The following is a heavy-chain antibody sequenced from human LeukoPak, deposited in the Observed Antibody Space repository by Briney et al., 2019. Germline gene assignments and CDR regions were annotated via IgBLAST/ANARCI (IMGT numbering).Heavy chain of an antibody. Sequence: PGGSLRLSCAASGFTFSEYYINWIRQAPGKGLEWVSRISSSGRLMQYADSVRGRFTITWDNAQNFMSLQMNNLKPEDTAVYYCARDTDNGLDVWGRGTTVTVS. CDR1: GFTFSEYY. D-gene: IGHD1-20*01. CDR3: ARDTDNGLDV. J-gene: IGHJ6*02. CDR2: ISSSGRLM. V-gene: IGHV3-11*01.